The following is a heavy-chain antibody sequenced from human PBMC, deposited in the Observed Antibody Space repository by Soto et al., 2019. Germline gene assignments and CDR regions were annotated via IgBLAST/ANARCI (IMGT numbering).Heavy chain of an antibody. Sequence: GWSLRLSCAAPGFTFSSYGMHWVRQAPGKGLEWVAVISYDGSNKYYADSVKGRFTISRDNSKNTLYLQMNSLRAEDTAVYYCAKSVIVVVVAATSPCDYWGQGTLVTVSS. CDR3: AKSVIVVVVAATSPCDY. CDR1: GFTFSSYG. D-gene: IGHD2-15*01. CDR2: ISYDGSNK. V-gene: IGHV3-30*18. J-gene: IGHJ4*02.